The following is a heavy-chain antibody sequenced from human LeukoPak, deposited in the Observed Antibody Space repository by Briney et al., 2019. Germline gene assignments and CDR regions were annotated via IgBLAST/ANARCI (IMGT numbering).Heavy chain of an antibody. J-gene: IGHJ4*02. CDR1: GFTFSIYS. CDR2: ITGSGGST. Sequence: GGSLILSCAASGFTFSIYSMNWVRQAPGKGLEWVSAITGSGGSTHYADSVKGRFTISRDNSKNTLYLQMSSLRAEDTAVYYCAKRTSGWYFPDYWGQGTLVTVSS. D-gene: IGHD6-19*01. V-gene: IGHV3-23*01. CDR3: AKRTSGWYFPDY.